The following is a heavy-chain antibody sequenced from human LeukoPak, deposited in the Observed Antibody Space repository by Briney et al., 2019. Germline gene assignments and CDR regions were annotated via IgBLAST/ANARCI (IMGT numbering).Heavy chain of an antibody. D-gene: IGHD3-10*01. J-gene: IGHJ6*02. CDR2: INPSGGST. CDR3: ARDGYYYGSGSYLPDYYYYGMDV. Sequence: ASVKVSCKASGYTFTSYYMHWVRQAPGQGLEWMGIINPSGGSTSYAQKFQGRVTMTRDTSTSTVYMELSSLRSEDTAVYYCARDGYYYGSGSYLPDYYYYGMDVWGQGTTVTVSS. CDR1: GYTFTSYY. V-gene: IGHV1-46*01.